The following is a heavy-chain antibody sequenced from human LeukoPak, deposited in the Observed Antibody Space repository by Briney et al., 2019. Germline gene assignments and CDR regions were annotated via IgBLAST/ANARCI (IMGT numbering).Heavy chain of an antibody. J-gene: IGHJ4*02. D-gene: IGHD3-3*01. CDR2: IIPIFGTA. CDR1: GGTFSSYA. Sequence: ASVKVSCKASGGTFSSYAISWARQAPGQGLEWMGGIIPIFGTANYAQKFQGRVTITADESTSTAYMELSSLRSEDTAVYYCAISRRGYYDFWSGYYIGYWGQGTLVTVSS. CDR3: AISRRGYYDFWSGYYIGY. V-gene: IGHV1-69*13.